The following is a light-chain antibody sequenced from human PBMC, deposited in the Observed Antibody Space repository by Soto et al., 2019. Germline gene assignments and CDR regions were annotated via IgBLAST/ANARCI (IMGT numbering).Light chain of an antibody. CDR1: QDIRNS. CDR2: VAH. CDR3: QHYNNLPPT. J-gene: IGKJ3*01. V-gene: IGKV1-33*01. Sequence: DIKMTQSPSSLSASVGDRVTITCQASQDIRNSLNWYPQKPGKAPELLIYVAHNLETGVPSRFSGSGAGTNFTLTFSSLQPEDIATYFCQHYNNLPPTFGPGTNVDIK.